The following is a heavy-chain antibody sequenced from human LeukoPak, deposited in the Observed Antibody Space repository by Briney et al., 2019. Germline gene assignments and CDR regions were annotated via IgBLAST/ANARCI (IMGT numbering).Heavy chain of an antibody. D-gene: IGHD3-3*01. V-gene: IGHV1-18*01. CDR3: ARDWGIFGVVITYYYYGMDV. CDR1: GYTFTSYG. CDR2: ISAYNGNT. Sequence: GASVKVCCKASGYTFTSYGISWVRQAPGQGLEWMGWISAYNGNTNYAQKLQGRVTMTTDTSTSTAYMELRSLRSDDTAVYYCARDWGIFGVVITYYYYGMDVWGQGTTVTVSS. J-gene: IGHJ6*02.